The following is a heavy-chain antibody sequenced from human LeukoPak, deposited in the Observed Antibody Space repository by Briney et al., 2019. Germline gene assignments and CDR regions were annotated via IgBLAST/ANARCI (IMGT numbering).Heavy chain of an antibody. Sequence: PGGSLRLSCAASGFTFSSYGMHWVRQAPGKGLEWVAFIRYDGSNKYYADSVKGRFTISRDNSKNTLYLQMNSLRAEDTAVYYCAKERYYDSSGYYYPNWFDPWGQGTLVTVSS. CDR2: IRYDGSNK. V-gene: IGHV3-30*02. D-gene: IGHD3-22*01. J-gene: IGHJ5*02. CDR3: AKERYYDSSGYYYPNWFDP. CDR1: GFTFSSYG.